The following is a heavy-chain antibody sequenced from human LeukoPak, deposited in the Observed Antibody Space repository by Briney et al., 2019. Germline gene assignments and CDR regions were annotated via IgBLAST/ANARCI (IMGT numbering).Heavy chain of an antibody. J-gene: IGHJ4*02. CDR3: ARRVATGQIDY. CDR2: ISYDGSNK. CDR1: GFTFSSYA. V-gene: IGHV3-30*04. Sequence: GGSLRLSCAASGFTFSSYAMHWVRQAPGKGLEWVAIISYDGSNKYYADSVKGRFTISRDNSKNTLYLQMNSLRDEDTAVYYCARRVATGQIDYWGQGTLVTVSS. D-gene: IGHD5-12*01.